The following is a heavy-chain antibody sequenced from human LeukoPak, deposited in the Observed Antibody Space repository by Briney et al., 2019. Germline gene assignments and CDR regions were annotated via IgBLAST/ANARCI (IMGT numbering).Heavy chain of an antibody. V-gene: IGHV1-24*01. D-gene: IGHD5-24*01. Sequence: ASVKVSCKVSGYTLTELSMHWVRQAPGKRLEWMGGFDPEDGETIYAQKFQGRVTMTEDTSTDTAYMELSSLRSEDTAVYYCATLAGWLHSRADYWGQGTLVTVSS. J-gene: IGHJ4*02. CDR2: FDPEDGET. CDR3: ATLAGWLHSRADY. CDR1: GYTLTELS.